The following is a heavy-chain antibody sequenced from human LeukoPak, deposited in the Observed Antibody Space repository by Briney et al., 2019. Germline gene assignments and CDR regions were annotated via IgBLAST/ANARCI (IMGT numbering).Heavy chain of an antibody. J-gene: IGHJ4*02. D-gene: IGHD1-26*01. CDR3: ASTLWGGATWEGFFDY. V-gene: IGHV1-69*05. Sequence: SVKVSCKASGGTFSSYAISWVRQAPGQGLEWMGGIIPIFGTANYAQKFQGRVTITTDEPTSTAYMELSSLRSEDTAVYYCASTLWGGATWEGFFDYWGQGTLVTVSS. CDR1: GGTFSSYA. CDR2: IIPIFGTA.